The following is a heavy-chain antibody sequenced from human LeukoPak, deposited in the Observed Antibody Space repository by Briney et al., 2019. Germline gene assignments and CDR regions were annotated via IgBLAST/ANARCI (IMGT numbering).Heavy chain of an antibody. CDR1: GYTFTSYY. J-gene: IGHJ4*02. CDR3: ARDGYCSSTSCYYFDY. CDR2: INPSGGST. Sequence: ASVKVSCKASGYTFTSYYTHWVRQAPGQGLEWMGIINPSGGSTSYAQKFQGRVTMTRDMSTSTVYMELSSLRSEDTAVYYCARDGYCSSTSCYYFDYWGQGTLVTVSS. D-gene: IGHD2-2*01. V-gene: IGHV1-46*01.